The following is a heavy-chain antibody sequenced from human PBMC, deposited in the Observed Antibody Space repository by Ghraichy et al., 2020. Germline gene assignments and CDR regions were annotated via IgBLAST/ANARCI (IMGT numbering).Heavy chain of an antibody. CDR3: ARDRNYAFDI. D-gene: IGHD1-7*01. J-gene: IGHJ3*02. CDR2: IGGTTNTI. CDR1: GFTFSPYS. V-gene: IGHV3-48*02. Sequence: GSLRLSCAASGFTFSPYSINWVRQAPGKGLEWISYIGGTTNTIHYADSVRGRFTISRDNAKNSLYLLMNSLRDEDTAVYYCARDRNYAFDIWGQGTVVTVSS.